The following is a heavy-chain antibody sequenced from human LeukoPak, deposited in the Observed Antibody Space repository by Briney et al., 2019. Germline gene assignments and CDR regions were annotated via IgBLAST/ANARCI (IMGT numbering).Heavy chain of an antibody. CDR3: GRVISSTSRVVDY. V-gene: IGHV3-48*01. CDR1: GFTFSSYS. CDR2: ISGSSSTI. Sequence: PGGSLRLSCAASGFTFSSYSMNWVRQAPGKGLEWVSNISGSSSTIYYADSVKGRFTISRDNAKNSLYLQMNSLRAEDTAVYYRGRVISSTSRVVDYWGQGTQVTVSS. D-gene: IGHD2-2*01. J-gene: IGHJ4*02.